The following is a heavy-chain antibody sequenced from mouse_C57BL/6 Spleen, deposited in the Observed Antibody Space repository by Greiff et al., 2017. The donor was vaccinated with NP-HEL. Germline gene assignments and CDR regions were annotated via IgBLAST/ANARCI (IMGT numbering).Heavy chain of an antibody. CDR3: ARSLATVVATDY. Sequence: EVQRVESGAELVKPGASVKLSCTASGFNIKDYYMHWVKQRTEQGLEWIGRIDPEDGETKYAPKFQGKATITADTSSNTAYLQLSSLTSEDTAVYYCARSLATVVATDYWGQGTTLTVSS. CDR1: GFNIKDYY. D-gene: IGHD1-1*01. J-gene: IGHJ2*01. V-gene: IGHV14-2*01. CDR2: IDPEDGET.